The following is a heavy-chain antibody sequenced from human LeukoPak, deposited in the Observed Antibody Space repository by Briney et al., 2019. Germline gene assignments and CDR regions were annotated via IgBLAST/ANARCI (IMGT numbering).Heavy chain of an antibody. V-gene: IGHV4-39*01. J-gene: IGHJ1*01. Sequence: PSETLSLTCTVSGGSISSSSYYWGWIRQPPGKGLERIGSIYYSGSTYYNPSLKSRVTISVDTSKNQFSLKLSSVTAADTAVYYCASGIAAAGNRYFQHWGQGTLVTVSS. CDR3: ASGIAAAGNRYFQH. CDR2: IYYSGST. D-gene: IGHD6-13*01. CDR1: GGSISSSSYY.